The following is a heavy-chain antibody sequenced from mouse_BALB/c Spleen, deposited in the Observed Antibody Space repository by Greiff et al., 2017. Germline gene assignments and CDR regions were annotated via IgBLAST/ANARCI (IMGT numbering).Heavy chain of an antibody. Sequence: VQLKQSGAELVRPGALVKLSCKASGFNFTDYYMHWVKQRPEQGLEWIGWIDPENGNTIYDPKFQGKASITADTSYNTAYLQLSSLTSEDTAVYYCARSDYGSFDYWGQGTTVTVSS. CDR1: GFNFTDYY. J-gene: IGHJ2*01. CDR3: ARSDYGSFDY. CDR2: IDPENGNT. D-gene: IGHD1-1*01. V-gene: IGHV14-1*02.